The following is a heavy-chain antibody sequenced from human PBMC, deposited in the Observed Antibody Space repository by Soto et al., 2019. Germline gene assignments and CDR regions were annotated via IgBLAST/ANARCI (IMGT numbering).Heavy chain of an antibody. CDR1: GYTFTSYY. V-gene: IGHV1-46*01. Sequence: QVQLVQSGAEVKKPGASVKVSCKASGYTFTSYYMHWVRQAPGQGLEWMGIINPSGGSTSYAQKFQGRVTMTRDTSTSTVYMELSSLRSEDTAVYYCARDRGDSNYGNGMDVWGQGTTVTVSS. CDR3: ARDRGDSNYGNGMDV. CDR2: INPSGGST. J-gene: IGHJ6*02. D-gene: IGHD4-4*01.